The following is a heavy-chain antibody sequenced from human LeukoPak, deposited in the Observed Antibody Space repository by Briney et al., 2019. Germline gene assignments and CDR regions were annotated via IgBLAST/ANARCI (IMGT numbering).Heavy chain of an antibody. CDR1: GGSIYGYY. J-gene: IGHJ4*02. CDR2: VSDSGRA. D-gene: IGHD1-1*01. V-gene: IGHV4-4*07. CDR3: ARGTDMTPLAAYYSFVI. Sequence: PSETLSLTCTVSGGSIYGYYWTWIRRPAGKGMEWIGRVSDSGRAYYNPSLERRVTISLDTSNSQFSLKVTSVTAAHTALYYCARGTDMTPLAAYYSFVIWGQGTLVSVSS.